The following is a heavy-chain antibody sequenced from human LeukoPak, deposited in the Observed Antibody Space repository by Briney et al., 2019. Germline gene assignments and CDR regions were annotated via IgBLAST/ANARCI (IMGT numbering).Heavy chain of an antibody. Sequence: SVKVSCKASGGTFSSYAISWVRQAPGQGLEWMGGIIPIFGTANYAQKFQGRVTITADESTSTAYMELSSLRSEDTAVYYCASSVRGCSYGSPFDYWGQGTLVTVSS. D-gene: IGHD5-18*01. V-gene: IGHV1-69*01. CDR2: IIPIFGTA. CDR1: GGTFSSYA. J-gene: IGHJ4*02. CDR3: ASSVRGCSYGSPFDY.